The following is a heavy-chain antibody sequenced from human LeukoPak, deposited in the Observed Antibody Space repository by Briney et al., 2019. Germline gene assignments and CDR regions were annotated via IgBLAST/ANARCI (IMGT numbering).Heavy chain of an antibody. D-gene: IGHD6-19*01. CDR3: ARVWGSSGPLGGYFDY. CDR1: GGTFSSYA. J-gene: IGHJ4*02. CDR2: IIPIFGTA. V-gene: IGHV1-69*01. Sequence: SVKVSCKASGGTFSSYAISWVRQAPGQGLEWMGGIIPIFGTANYAQKFQGRVTITADESTSTAYMELSCLRSEDTAVYYCARVWGSSGPLGGYFDYWGQGTLVTVSS.